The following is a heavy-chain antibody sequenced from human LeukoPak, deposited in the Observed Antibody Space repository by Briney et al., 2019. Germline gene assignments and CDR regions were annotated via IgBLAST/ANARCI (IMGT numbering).Heavy chain of an antibody. J-gene: IGHJ6*02. D-gene: IGHD1-26*01. CDR3: ARDKWELLKYYYGMDV. CDR2: ISAYNGNT. V-gene: IGHV1-18*01. CDR1: GYTFTSYD. Sequence: GASVKVSCKASGYTFTSYDINWVRQATGQGLEWMGWISAYNGNTNYAQKLQGRVTMTTDTSTSTAYMELRSLRSDDTAVYYCARDKWELLKYYYGMDVWGQGATVTVSS.